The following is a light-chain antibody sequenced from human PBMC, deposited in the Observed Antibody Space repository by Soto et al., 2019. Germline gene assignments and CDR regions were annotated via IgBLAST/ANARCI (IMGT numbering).Light chain of an antibody. J-gene: IGKJ4*01. CDR3: QQRGSFPLT. V-gene: IGKV3-11*01. CDR2: DAS. CDR1: QSIGTY. Sequence: EIVLTQSTAALSLSPGERATLSCRASQSIGTYLVWYQQKPGQAPRLLIYDASNRATGIPVRFSGSGSGTDFTLTISSLEPEDFAVYYCQQRGSFPLTFGGGTKVDIK.